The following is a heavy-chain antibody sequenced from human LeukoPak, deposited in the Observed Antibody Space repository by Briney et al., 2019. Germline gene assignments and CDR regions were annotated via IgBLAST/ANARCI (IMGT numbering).Heavy chain of an antibody. CDR2: IKQDGTEK. CDR3: AKDPAKHGSGSYYTDY. D-gene: IGHD3-10*01. V-gene: IGHV3-7*01. Sequence: GGSLRLSCAASGFTFENYWMSWVRQAPGKGLEWVANIKQDGTEKAYVDSVKGRFTISRDNSKNTLYLQMNSLRAEDTAVYYCAKDPAKHGSGSYYTDYWGQGTLVTVSS. CDR1: GFTFENYW. J-gene: IGHJ4*02.